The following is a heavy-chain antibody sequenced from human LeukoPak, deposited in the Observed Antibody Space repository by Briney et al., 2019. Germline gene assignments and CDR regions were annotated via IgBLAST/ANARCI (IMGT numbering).Heavy chain of an antibody. CDR3: ARVSDSYGYSFGY. J-gene: IGHJ4*02. CDR1: GFTFSSYA. V-gene: IGHV3-33*08. D-gene: IGHD5-18*01. Sequence: GGSLRLSCAASGFTFSSYAMSWVRQAPGKGLEWVAVIWYDGSNKYYADSVKGRFTISRDNSKNTLYLQMNSLRAEDTAVYYCARVSDSYGYSFGYWGQGTLVTVSS. CDR2: IWYDGSNK.